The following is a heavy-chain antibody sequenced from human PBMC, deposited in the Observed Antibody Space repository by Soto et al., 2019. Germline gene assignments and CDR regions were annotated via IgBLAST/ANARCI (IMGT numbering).Heavy chain of an antibody. CDR2: INAGKGDT. CDR3: ARSPLNRGVIGAFDP. Sequence: ASVKVSCKASGYIFINYAIHWVRQAPGQRLEWMGWINAGKGDTIYSQKFQDRITINRDTSASTAYMELGRLRPEDTAVYYCARSPLNRGVIGAFDPWG. CDR1: GYIFINYA. V-gene: IGHV1-3*01. D-gene: IGHD3-10*01. J-gene: IGHJ5*02.